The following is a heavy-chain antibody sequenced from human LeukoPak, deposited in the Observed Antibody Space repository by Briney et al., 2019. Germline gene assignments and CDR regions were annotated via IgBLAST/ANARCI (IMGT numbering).Heavy chain of an antibody. CDR3: TRHVWLQPFDY. CDR2: IYYRGSI. D-gene: IGHD3-9*01. V-gene: IGHV4-59*08. CDR1: AASMNMYY. Sequence: SQTLSLTCSVSAASMNMYYRGWVRQSPRKGLEWIGYIYYRGSINYNPSLKSRVTISVDTSKNQFSLKLSSVTAADTDVYYCTRHVWLQPFDYWGQGTLVTVSS. J-gene: IGHJ4*02.